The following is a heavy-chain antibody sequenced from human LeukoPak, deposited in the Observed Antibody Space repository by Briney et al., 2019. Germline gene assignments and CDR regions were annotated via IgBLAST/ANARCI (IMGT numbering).Heavy chain of an antibody. J-gene: IGHJ4*02. CDR2: IKVDGSEK. CDR1: GFTFSNFW. V-gene: IGHV3-7*03. Sequence: GGSLILSCAASGFTFSNFWMSWVRQAPGKGLEWVANIKVDGSEKYYVDSVKGRFTISRDNAENSLYLQMNSLRAEDTAVYYCARKTGTTGEAFGYWGQGTRVTVSS. D-gene: IGHD1-1*01. CDR3: ARKTGTTGEAFGY.